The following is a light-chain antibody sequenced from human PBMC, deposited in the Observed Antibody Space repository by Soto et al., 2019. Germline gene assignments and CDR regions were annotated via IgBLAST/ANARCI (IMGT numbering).Light chain of an antibody. Sequence: IQMTQSPCFFSAFIADRVTITCQASQNITNYLNWYQQKPGKAPKLLIYDASMLERGVPSRFSGGGSGTHFTFTISSLQPEDIATFYCQQYDSFPYSFGQGTKLEIK. CDR2: DAS. CDR3: QQYDSFPYS. V-gene: IGKV1-33*01. CDR1: QNITNY. J-gene: IGKJ2*03.